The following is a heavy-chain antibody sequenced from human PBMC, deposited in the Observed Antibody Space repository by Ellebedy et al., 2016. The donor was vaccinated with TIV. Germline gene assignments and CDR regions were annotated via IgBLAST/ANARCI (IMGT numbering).Heavy chain of an antibody. CDR2: ISWNSGSI. Sequence: GGSLRLXXAASGFTFSSYWMHWVRQAPGKGLEWVSGISWNSGSIGYADSVKGRFTISRDNAKNSLYLQMNSLRAEDTALYYCAKDWEWDPSGSAFDIWGQGTMVTVSS. CDR1: GFTFSSYW. V-gene: IGHV3-9*01. D-gene: IGHD1-26*01. J-gene: IGHJ3*02. CDR3: AKDWEWDPSGSAFDI.